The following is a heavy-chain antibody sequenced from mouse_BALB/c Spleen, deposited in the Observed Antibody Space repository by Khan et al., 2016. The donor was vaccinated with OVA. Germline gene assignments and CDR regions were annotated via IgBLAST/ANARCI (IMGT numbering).Heavy chain of an antibody. V-gene: IGHV3-2*02. Sequence: SGPGLVKPSQSLSLTCTVTGYSITSDYAWNWIRQFPGNKLEWLGFISYSGNTNYNPSLKSRISITRDTSKNQFFLQLNSVTTEDTATYYCARICGGDFDYGGQGTTLTVSS. CDR2: ISYSGNT. CDR1: GYSITSDYA. J-gene: IGHJ2*01. CDR3: ARICGGDFDY.